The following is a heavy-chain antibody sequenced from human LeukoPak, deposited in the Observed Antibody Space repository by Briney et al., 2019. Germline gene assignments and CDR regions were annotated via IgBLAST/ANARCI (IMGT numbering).Heavy chain of an antibody. CDR1: GGSINSYY. CDR2: INHSGST. Sequence: PSETLSLTCTVSGGSINSYYWSWIRQPPGKGLEWIGEINHSGSTNYNPSLKSRVTISVDTSKNQFSLKLSSVTAADTAAYYCARRRNVDTAMFLWGQGTLVTVSS. V-gene: IGHV4-34*01. D-gene: IGHD5-18*01. CDR3: ARRRNVDTAMFL. J-gene: IGHJ4*02.